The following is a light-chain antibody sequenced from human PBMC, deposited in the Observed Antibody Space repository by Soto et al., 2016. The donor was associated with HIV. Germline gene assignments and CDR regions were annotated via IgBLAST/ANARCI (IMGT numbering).Light chain of an antibody. Sequence: SSELTQDPAVSVALGQTVKITCQGDSLRSYYATWYQQKPGQAPVLVIYGLNIRPLEIPDRFSGSSSGNTASLTITGVQAEDEADYHCHSRDNSSEPVIFGGGTKLTVL. CDR2: GLN. V-gene: IGLV3-19*01. CDR3: HSRDNSSEPVI. CDR1: SLRSYY. J-gene: IGLJ2*01.